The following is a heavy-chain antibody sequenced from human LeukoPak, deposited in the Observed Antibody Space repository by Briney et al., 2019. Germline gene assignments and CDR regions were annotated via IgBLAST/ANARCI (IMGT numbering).Heavy chain of an antibody. V-gene: IGHV5-51*01. CDR1: GNSFTGYR. CDR3: ARQGHRRDWSFDY. J-gene: IGHJ4*02. CDR2: IYPTDSKT. Sequence: GESLKISCKGSGNSFTGYRIGWVRQVSGKGLEWMGIIYPTDSKTKYSPSFQGQVTISVDKSINTAYLQWRSLKASDTAVYYCARQGHRRDWSFDYWGQGTLVTVSS. D-gene: IGHD3-9*01.